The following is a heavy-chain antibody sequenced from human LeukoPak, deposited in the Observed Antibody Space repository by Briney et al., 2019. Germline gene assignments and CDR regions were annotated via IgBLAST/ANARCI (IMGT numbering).Heavy chain of an antibody. CDR2: IKSKADGGTT. CDR3: TTFTWALRDY. D-gene: IGHD1-26*01. Sequence: GGSLRLSCAASGFTFSNAWMSWVRQAPRKGLEWVGRIKSKADGGTTDYAAPVKGRFTISRDESKNTLYLQMNSLKTEDTAVYYCTTFTWALRDYWGQGTLVTISS. J-gene: IGHJ4*02. CDR1: GFTFSNAW. V-gene: IGHV3-15*01.